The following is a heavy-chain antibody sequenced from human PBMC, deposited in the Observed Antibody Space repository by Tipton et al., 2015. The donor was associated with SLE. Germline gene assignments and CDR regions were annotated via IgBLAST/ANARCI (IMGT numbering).Heavy chain of an antibody. Sequence: TLSLTCTVSVGSISSTNYYWGWIRQPPGKGLEWIGSISYGGSTYYNTSFKSRVAIAVDTSKNQFSLNLSSVTAADTAVYYCARQDVFFAGRNWGQGTLVTVSS. J-gene: IGHJ4*02. CDR3: ARQDVFFAGRN. V-gene: IGHV4-39*07. D-gene: IGHD3-3*01. CDR1: VGSISSTNYY. CDR2: ISYGGST.